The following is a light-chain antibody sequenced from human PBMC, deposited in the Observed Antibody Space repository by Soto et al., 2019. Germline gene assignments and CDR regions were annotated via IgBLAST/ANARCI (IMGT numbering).Light chain of an antibody. CDR2: DAS. Sequence: DIQMTQSPSSLSASVGDRVTITCQASQDINNYLNWYQQKPGKAPKLLIYDASNLEAGVPSRFSGSGSATHFTFPISSLQPEDIATYYCQQYVTLTFGGGTKVEIK. V-gene: IGKV1-33*01. CDR1: QDINNY. CDR3: QQYVTLT. J-gene: IGKJ4*01.